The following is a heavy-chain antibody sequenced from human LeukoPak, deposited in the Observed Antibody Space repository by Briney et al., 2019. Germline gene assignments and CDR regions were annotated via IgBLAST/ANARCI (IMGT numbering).Heavy chain of an antibody. V-gene: IGHV1-2*07. D-gene: IGHD6-13*01. CDR2: INPNSGGT. Sequence: ASVKVSCKASGYTFTGYFLHWVRRAPGQGFEWMGWINPNSGGTYYTHRFQGRVTMTRATAISTAYMELSSLRSDDTAVYYCARAQSLTAPAGTVANSWGQGTLVTVSS. CDR1: GYTFTGYF. J-gene: IGHJ4*02. CDR3: ARAQSLTAPAGTVANS.